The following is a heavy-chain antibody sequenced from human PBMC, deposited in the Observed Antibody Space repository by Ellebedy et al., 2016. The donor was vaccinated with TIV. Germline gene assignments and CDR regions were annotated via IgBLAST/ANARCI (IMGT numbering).Heavy chain of an antibody. CDR2: FYSSGQT. CDR3: ARGRSSTIYGMDV. CDR1: GDSISPYY. V-gene: IGHV4-59*01. D-gene: IGHD2-2*01. J-gene: IGHJ6*02. Sequence: SQTLSLTCAVSGDSISPYYWNWLRQSPGRGLEWIGYFYSSGQTGSNPSLKSRVTISMDTSKNQFSLRLTSVTAADPAVYYCARGRSSTIYGMDVWGQGTTVTVSS.